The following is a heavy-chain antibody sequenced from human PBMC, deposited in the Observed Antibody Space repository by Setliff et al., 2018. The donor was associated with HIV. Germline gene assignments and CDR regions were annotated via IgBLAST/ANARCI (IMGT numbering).Heavy chain of an antibody. J-gene: IGHJ6*02. CDR2: IRGSGVNI. CDR3: ARGHYFKDV. V-gene: IGHV3-23*01. D-gene: IGHD3-22*01. Sequence: GGSLRLSCAASGFTFNSDTMSWVRQAPGKGLEWVSAIRGSGVNIYHADSVKGRFTISRDNAKNSLYLQMNSLRAEDTAVYHCARGHYFKDVWGQGTTVTVSS. CDR1: GFTFNSDT.